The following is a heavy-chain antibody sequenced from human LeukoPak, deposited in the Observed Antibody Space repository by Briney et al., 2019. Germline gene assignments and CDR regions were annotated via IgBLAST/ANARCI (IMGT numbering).Heavy chain of an antibody. V-gene: IGHV1-69*06. CDR3: AILRSLYYFDH. Sequence: ASVKVSCKASGGTFSSYAISWVRQAPGQGLEWMGGIIPIFGTANYAQKFQGRVTITADKSTSTAYMELSSLRSEDTAVYYCAILRSLYYFDHWGQGTLVTVSS. CDR1: GGTFSSYA. J-gene: IGHJ4*02. D-gene: IGHD4-17*01. CDR2: IIPIFGTA.